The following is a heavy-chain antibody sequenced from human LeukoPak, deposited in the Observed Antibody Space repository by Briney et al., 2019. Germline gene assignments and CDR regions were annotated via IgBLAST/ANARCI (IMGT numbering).Heavy chain of an antibody. CDR1: GFTFSSYA. D-gene: IGHD5-24*01. CDR3: ARARAWPEHAFDI. Sequence: GGSLRLSCSASGFTFSSYAMDWVRQAPGKGLEYVSTISSNGGSTYYADSVKGRFTISRDDSKNTLYLQMNSLRGEDTAVYYCARARAWPEHAFDIWGQGTMVTVSS. J-gene: IGHJ3*02. V-gene: IGHV3-64*04. CDR2: ISSNGGST.